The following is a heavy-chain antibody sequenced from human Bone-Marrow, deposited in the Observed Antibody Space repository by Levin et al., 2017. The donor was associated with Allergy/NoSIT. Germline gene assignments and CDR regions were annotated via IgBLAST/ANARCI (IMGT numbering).Heavy chain of an antibody. Sequence: GESLKISCAASGFTFSSYWMSWVRQAPGKGLEWVANIKQDGSEKYYVDSVKGRFTISRDNAKNSLYLQMNSLRAEDTAVYYCARGREEQFQYYYYYGMDVWGQGTTVTVSS. CDR3: ARGREEQFQYYYYYGMDV. D-gene: IGHD6-19*01. CDR2: IKQDGSEK. J-gene: IGHJ6*02. CDR1: GFTFSSYW. V-gene: IGHV3-7*01.